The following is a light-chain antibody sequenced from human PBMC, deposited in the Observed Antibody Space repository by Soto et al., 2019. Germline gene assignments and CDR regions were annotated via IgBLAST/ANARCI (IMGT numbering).Light chain of an antibody. CDR1: VSGHSY. CDR3: QQRSDWEFT. Sequence: EIVLTQCPGTSSSPPGERATLSCRATVSGHSYLARYQQKPGQAPRLLIQNASKRATGIPARFSGSGSGTDFTLTVSSLEPEDFAIYYCQQRSDWEFTFGPGTRVDIK. V-gene: IGKV3-11*01. J-gene: IGKJ3*01. CDR2: NAS.